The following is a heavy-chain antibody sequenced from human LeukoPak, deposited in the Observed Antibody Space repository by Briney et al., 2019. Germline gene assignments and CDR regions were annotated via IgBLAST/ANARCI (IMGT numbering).Heavy chain of an antibody. CDR2: ISYDGSNK. CDR3: AKARVAAAGENYYYYGMDV. D-gene: IGHD6-13*01. Sequence: GRSLRLSCAASGFTFSSYGMRWVRQAPGKGLEWVAVISYDGSNKYYADSVKGRFTISRDNSKNTLYLQMNSLRAEDTAVYYCAKARVAAAGENYYYYGMDVWGQGTTVTVSS. V-gene: IGHV3-30*18. CDR1: GFTFSSYG. J-gene: IGHJ6*02.